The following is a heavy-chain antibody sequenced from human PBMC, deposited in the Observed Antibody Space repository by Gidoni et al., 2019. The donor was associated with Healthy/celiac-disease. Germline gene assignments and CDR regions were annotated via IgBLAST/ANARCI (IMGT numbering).Heavy chain of an antibody. D-gene: IGHD3-3*01. J-gene: IGHJ5*02. CDR2: ISSSSSYI. CDR1: GFTFSRYS. CDR3: ARGRHYDFWSGQNWFDP. Sequence: EVQLVESGGGLVKPGGSLRLPRAAPGFTFSRYSMNWVRQAPGKGLEWVSSISSSSSYIYYADSVKDRFTISRDNAKNSLYLQMNSLRAEDTAVYYCARGRHYDFWSGQNWFDPWGQGTLVTVSS. V-gene: IGHV3-21*01.